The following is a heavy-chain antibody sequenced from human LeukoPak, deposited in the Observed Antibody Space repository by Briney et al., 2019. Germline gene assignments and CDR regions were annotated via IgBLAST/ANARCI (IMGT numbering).Heavy chain of an antibody. V-gene: IGHV3-20*04. CDR2: INWNDAWT. CDR1: GFKFDDYG. CDR3: AGYYYDSSRGFDL. D-gene: IGHD3-22*01. Sequence: PGGSLRLSCAASGFKFDDYGMSWVRQAPGKGLEWVCDINWNDAWTGYADSVKGRFTISRDNAKNSLYLQMNSLRAEDTALYYCAGYYYDSSRGFDLWGQGTLVTVSA. J-gene: IGHJ5*02.